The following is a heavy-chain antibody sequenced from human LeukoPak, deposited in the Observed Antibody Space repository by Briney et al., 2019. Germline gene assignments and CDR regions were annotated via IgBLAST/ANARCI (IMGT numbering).Heavy chain of an antibody. CDR3: AKRFDS. CDR2: IYYSGST. Sequence: TTSETLSLTCTVSGGSISSYYWRRIRQPPGKELEWIGYIYYSGSTNSNPSLKSRVTISLDTSTNHYSQKLSSVTAADTAVYYCAKRFDSWGQGTLVTVSS. CDR1: GGSISSYY. V-gene: IGHV4-59*01. J-gene: IGHJ5*01.